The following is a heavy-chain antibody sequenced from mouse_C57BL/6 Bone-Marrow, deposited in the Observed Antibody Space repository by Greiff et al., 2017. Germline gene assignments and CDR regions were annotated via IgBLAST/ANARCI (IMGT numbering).Heavy chain of an antibody. J-gene: IGHJ4*01. V-gene: IGHV3-6*01. CDR2: ISYDGSN. CDR1: GYSITSGYY. Sequence: LLESGPGLVKPSQSLSLTCSVTGYSITSGYYWNWIRQFPGNKLEWMGYISYDGSNNYNPSLKNRISITRDTSKNQFFLKLNSVTTEDTATYYCARGYYYAMDYWGQGTSVTVSS. CDR3: ARGYYYAMDY. D-gene: IGHD2-2*01.